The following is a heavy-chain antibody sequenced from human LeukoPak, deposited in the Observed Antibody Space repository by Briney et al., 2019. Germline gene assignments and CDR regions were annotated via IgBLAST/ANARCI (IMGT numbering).Heavy chain of an antibody. Sequence: ASVKVSCKASGYTFTSYYMHWVRQAPGQGLEWMGIINPSGGSTSYAQKFQERVTITRDMSTSTAYMELSSLRSEDTAVYYCAAGLGDTSGYYYVFGLSWGQGTLVTVSS. D-gene: IGHD3-22*01. CDR1: GYTFTSYY. J-gene: IGHJ4*02. CDR3: AAGLGDTSGYYYVFGLS. V-gene: IGHV1-46*01. CDR2: INPSGGST.